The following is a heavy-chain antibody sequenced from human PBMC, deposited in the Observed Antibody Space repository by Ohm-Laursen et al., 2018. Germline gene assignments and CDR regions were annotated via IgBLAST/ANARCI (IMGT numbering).Heavy chain of an antibody. Sequence: SLRLSCSASGFTFSSYAMSWVRQAPGKGLEWVSAISGSGGSTYYADSVKGRFTISRDNSKNTLYLQMNSLRAEDTAVYYCAKDFQKWELRGFDYWGQGTLVTVSS. V-gene: IGHV3-23*01. CDR3: AKDFQKWELRGFDY. D-gene: IGHD1-26*01. CDR2: ISGSGGST. J-gene: IGHJ4*02. CDR1: GFTFSSYA.